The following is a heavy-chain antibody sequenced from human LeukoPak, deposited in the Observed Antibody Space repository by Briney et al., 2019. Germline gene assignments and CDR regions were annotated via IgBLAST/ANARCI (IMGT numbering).Heavy chain of an antibody. Sequence: GGSLRLSCAASGFTFSSYGMHWVRQAPGKGLEWVAVISYDGSNKYYADSVKGRFTTSRDNSKNTLYLQMNSLRAEDTAVYYCTKGQSSGSYYFDYWGQGTLVTVSS. V-gene: IGHV3-30*18. CDR2: ISYDGSNK. CDR3: TKGQSSGSYYFDY. CDR1: GFTFSSYG. D-gene: IGHD3-10*01. J-gene: IGHJ4*02.